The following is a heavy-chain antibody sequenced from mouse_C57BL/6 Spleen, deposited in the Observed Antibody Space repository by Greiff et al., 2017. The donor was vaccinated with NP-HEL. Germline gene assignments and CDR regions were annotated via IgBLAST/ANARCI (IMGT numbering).Heavy chain of an antibody. Sequence: VQLQQSGAELVRPGASVKLSCTASGFNITDDYMHWVKQRPEQGLEWIGWIDPENGDTEYASKFQGKATITADTSSNTAYLQLSSLTSEDTAVYYCTTGYYGSSYGGYWGQGTTLTVSS. J-gene: IGHJ2*01. D-gene: IGHD1-1*01. CDR3: TTGYYGSSYGGY. CDR2: IDPENGDT. V-gene: IGHV14-4*01. CDR1: GFNITDDY.